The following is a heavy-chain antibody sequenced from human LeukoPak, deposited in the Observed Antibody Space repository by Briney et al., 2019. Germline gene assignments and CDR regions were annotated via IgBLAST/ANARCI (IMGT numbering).Heavy chain of an antibody. Sequence: PSETLSLTCAVSGGSLTSSSYHWGWIRQPPGKGLEWIGYIYYSGITNYNPSLKSRVTISVDTSKNQFSLKLSSVTAADTAVYYCARLHYDSSGYYYFDYWGQGTLVTVSS. CDR1: GGSLTSSSYH. V-gene: IGHV4-61*05. D-gene: IGHD3-22*01. J-gene: IGHJ4*02. CDR2: IYYSGIT. CDR3: ARLHYDSSGYYYFDY.